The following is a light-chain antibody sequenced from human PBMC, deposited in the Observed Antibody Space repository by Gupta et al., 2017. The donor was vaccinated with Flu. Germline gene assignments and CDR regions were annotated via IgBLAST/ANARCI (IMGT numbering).Light chain of an antibody. CDR1: QSVSSSY. J-gene: IGKJ1*01. CDR3: QQDGSSRWT. CDR2: GAS. V-gene: IGKV3-20*01. Sequence: GTLSLSPGGRATPSCRASQSVSSSYLAWYQQKPGQAPRLLIYGASSRATGIPDRFSGSGSGTDFTLTISRLEPEDFAVYYCQQDGSSRWTFGQGTKVEIK.